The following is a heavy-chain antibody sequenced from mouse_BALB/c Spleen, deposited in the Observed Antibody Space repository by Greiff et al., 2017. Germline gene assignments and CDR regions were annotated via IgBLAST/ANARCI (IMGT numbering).Heavy chain of an antibody. D-gene: IGHD1-1*01. CDR3: ARDYGSSYWFAY. Sequence: VQLQQSGAELVKPGASVKLSCTASGFTITDTYMHWVKQRPEQGLEWIGRIDPANGNTKYDPKFQGKAPITADTSSNTAYLQLSSLTSEDTAVYYCARDYGSSYWFAYWGQGTLVTVSA. CDR1: GFTITDTY. CDR2: IDPANGNT. J-gene: IGHJ3*01. V-gene: IGHV14-3*02.